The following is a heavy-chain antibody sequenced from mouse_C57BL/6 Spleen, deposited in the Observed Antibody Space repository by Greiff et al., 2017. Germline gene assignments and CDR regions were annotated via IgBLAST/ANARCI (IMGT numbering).Heavy chain of an antibody. D-gene: IGHD2-4*01. J-gene: IGHJ2*01. CDR1: GYTFTSYW. CDR2: IDPSDSYT. V-gene: IGHV1-69*01. CDR3: AKEESMSTTKGCYFDY. Sequence: QVQLQQPGAELVMPGASVKLSCTASGYTFTSYWMHWVKQRPGQGLEWIGEIDPSDSYTNYNQKFKGKSTLTVDKSSSTAYMQLSSLTSEDSAVYYCAKEESMSTTKGCYFDYWGQGTTLTASS.